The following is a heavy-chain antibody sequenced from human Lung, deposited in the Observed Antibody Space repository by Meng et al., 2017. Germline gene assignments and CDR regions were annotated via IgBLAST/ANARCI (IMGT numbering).Heavy chain of an antibody. J-gene: IGHJ2*01. CDR2: IYNSGST. CDR1: GGSISSSNYY. V-gene: IGHV4-30-4*01. Sequence: VPLQESGPRLVKPSKTLSLTCTVSGGSISSSNYYWSWIRQPPGKGLEWSGHIYNSGSTYYNPSLKSRITISVDTSKNQFSLKLSSVTAADTAVYYCARGQKGYFDLWGRGTLVTVSS. CDR3: ARGQKGYFDL.